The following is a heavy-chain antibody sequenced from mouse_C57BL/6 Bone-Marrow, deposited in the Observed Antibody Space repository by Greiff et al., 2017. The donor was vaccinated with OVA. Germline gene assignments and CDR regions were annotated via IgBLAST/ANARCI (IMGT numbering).Heavy chain of an antibody. D-gene: IGHD1-1*01. CDR3: ARGITTPHYYAMDY. CDR2: IHPNSGST. Sequence: QVQLQQSGAELVKPGASVKLSCKASGYTFTSYWMHWVKQRPGQGLEWIGMIHPNSGSTNYNEKFKSKAILTVDKSSSTAYMQLSSLTSEDSAVYYCARGITTPHYYAMDYWGQGTSVTVSS. J-gene: IGHJ4*01. CDR1: GYTFTSYW. V-gene: IGHV1-64*01.